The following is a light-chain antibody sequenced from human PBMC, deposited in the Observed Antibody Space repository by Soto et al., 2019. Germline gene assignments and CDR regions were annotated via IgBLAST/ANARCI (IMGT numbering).Light chain of an antibody. CDR3: QQSYNTPYT. Sequence: DIQMTQSPSSLSASVGDRVTISCRASQSISSYLNWYQQKPGKAPKLLIYAASSLESGVPSRFSGSGSGTDFALTISSLQPEDFAPYYCQQSYNTPYTFGQGTELEIK. CDR2: AAS. J-gene: IGKJ2*01. CDR1: QSISSY. V-gene: IGKV1-39*01.